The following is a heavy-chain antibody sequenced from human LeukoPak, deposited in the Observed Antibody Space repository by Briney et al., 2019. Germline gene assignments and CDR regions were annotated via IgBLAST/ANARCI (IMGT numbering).Heavy chain of an antibody. CDR3: ARSSLAAPPDY. D-gene: IGHD6-6*01. Sequence: SETLSLTCTVSGGSISSYYWSWIRQPPGKGLEWIGYFYDSGSANYNPSLKSRVTISVDTSKNQFSLKLSSVTAADTAVYYCARSSLAAPPDYWGQGTLVTVSS. CDR2: FYDSGSA. V-gene: IGHV4-59*01. CDR1: GGSISSYY. J-gene: IGHJ4*02.